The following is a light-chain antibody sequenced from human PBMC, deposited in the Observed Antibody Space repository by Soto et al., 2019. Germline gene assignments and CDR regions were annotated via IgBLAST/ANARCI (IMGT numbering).Light chain of an antibody. J-gene: IGLJ1*01. Sequence: PLSVSWSPGHAVTISCTGTSSDVGGYNYVSWYQQHPGKAPKLMIYDVSKRPSGVPDRFSGSKSGNTASLTISGLQAEDEADYYCCSYAGSYTLYVFGTGTKV. V-gene: IGLV2-11*01. CDR3: CSYAGSYTLYV. CDR2: DVS. CDR1: SSDVGGYNY.